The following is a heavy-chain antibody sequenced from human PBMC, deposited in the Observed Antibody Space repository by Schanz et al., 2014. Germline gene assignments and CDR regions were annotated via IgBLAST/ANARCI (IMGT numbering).Heavy chain of an antibody. CDR1: GFTFSSYA. CDR2: ISGSGGST. J-gene: IGHJ4*02. D-gene: IGHD5-18*01. Sequence: EVQVVESGGGLVQPGGSLRLSCTASGFTFSSYAMSWVRQAPGKGLEWVSAISGSGGSTYYADSVKGRFTISRDNAKNSLYLQMDSLRAEDTAVYYCVRVSFADPRLYRGMDRDIDYWGQGTLVTVSS. V-gene: IGHV3-23*04. CDR3: VRVSFADPRLYRGMDRDIDY.